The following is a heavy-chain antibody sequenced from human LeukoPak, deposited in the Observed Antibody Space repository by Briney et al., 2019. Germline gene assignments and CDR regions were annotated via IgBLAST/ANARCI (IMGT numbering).Heavy chain of an antibody. D-gene: IGHD6-13*01. CDR3: ARDVGLIAAAADYYLDS. CDR1: GFTFNNYW. Sequence: GGSLRLSCAASGFTFNNYWMSWVRQAPGKGLEWVANIKQDGSEKNYVDSVKGRFTISRDNAQKSLYLQMNSVRAEDAALYYCARDVGLIAAAADYYLDSWGRGTLVTVSS. CDR2: IKQDGSEK. J-gene: IGHJ4*02. V-gene: IGHV3-7*01.